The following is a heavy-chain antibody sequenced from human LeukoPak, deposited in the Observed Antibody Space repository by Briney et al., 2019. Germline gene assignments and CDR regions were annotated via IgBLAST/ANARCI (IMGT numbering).Heavy chain of an antibody. J-gene: IGHJ4*02. CDR1: GFTFSNYW. Sequence: GGSLRLSCAASGFTFSNYWMGWFRQAPGKGREGVANIKRDGSEIYYVDSVKVRFTISRDTDKDSLYLQMNSLRAEDTAVYYCARDRGHSGYDLYDYWGQGTLVTVSS. CDR2: IKRDGSEI. CDR3: ARDRGHSGYDLYDY. V-gene: IGHV3-7*01. D-gene: IGHD5-12*01.